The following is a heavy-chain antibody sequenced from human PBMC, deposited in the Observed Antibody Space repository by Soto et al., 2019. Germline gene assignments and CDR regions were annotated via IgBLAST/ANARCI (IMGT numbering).Heavy chain of an antibody. J-gene: IGHJ4*02. CDR1: GFTFRSHG. CDR2: VSYDSSNI. CDR3: AKSRQLLFRDQWLADDH. D-gene: IGHD6-19*01. V-gene: IGHV3-30*18. Sequence: ESGGGVVQPGTSLRLSCAASGFTFRSHGMHWFRQALGKGLEWVAVVSYDSSNIYYADSVKGRFTISRDNSKSTLYLQMNALRVEDTAIYYCAKSRQLLFRDQWLADDHWGQGTLVTVSS.